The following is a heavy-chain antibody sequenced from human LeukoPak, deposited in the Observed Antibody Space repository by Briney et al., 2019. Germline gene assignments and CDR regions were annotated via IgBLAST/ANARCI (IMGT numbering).Heavy chain of an antibody. J-gene: IGHJ4*02. V-gene: IGHV3-23*01. CDR2: ISGSGGGT. Sequence: GGSLRLSCAASGFTFSSYAVSWVRQPPGKGLEWVSAISGSGGGTYYADSVKGRFTISRDNSKNTVYLQMSSLSTEDTAVYHCAKTTAGYSSGRYPGWPVDYWGQGTLVSVSS. CDR1: GFTFSSYA. CDR3: AKTTAGYSSGRYPGWPVDY. D-gene: IGHD6-19*01.